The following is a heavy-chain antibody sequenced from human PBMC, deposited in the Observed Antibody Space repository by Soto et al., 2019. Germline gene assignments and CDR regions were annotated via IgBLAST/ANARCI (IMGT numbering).Heavy chain of an antibody. CDR1: GYSFTSYW. V-gene: IGHV5-51*01. D-gene: IGHD5-18*01. CDR3: ARGDSVMVRYYYYYGMDV. CDR2: IYPGDSDT. J-gene: IGHJ6*02. Sequence: PGESLKISCKGSGYSFTSYWIGWVRQMPGKGLEWMGIIYPGDSDTRYSPSFQGQVTISADKSISTAYLQWSSLKASDTATYYCARGDSVMVRYYYYYGMDVWGQGTTVTVSS.